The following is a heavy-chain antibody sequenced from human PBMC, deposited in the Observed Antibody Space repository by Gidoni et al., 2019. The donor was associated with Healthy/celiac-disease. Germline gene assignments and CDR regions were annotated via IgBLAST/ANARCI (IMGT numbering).Heavy chain of an antibody. V-gene: IGHV4-59*12. J-gene: IGHJ4*02. D-gene: IGHD5-12*01. CDR3: AMTREWLRLDN. CDR1: GGSIGGYY. CDR2: MYYNGNT. Sequence: QVQLQESGPGLVKPSETLSLTCTVSGGSIGGYYWSWIRQPPGKGLEWIGYMYYNGNTNYNPSLMSRVTISVDTSKNQFSLRLSSVTAADTAVYYCAMTREWLRLDNWGQGTLVTVSS.